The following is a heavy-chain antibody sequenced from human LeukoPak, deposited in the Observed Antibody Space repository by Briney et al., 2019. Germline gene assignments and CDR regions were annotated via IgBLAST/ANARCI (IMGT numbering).Heavy chain of an antibody. CDR1: GGTFSSYA. Sequence: SSVKDSCKASGGTFSSYAISWVRQAPGQGLEWMGGIIPIFGTANYAQKFQGRVTITTDESTSTAYMELSSLRSEDTAVYYCARGIAAAGAYYYYYYMDVWGKGTTVTVSS. D-gene: IGHD6-13*01. CDR3: ARGIAAAGAYYYYYYMDV. CDR2: IIPIFGTA. J-gene: IGHJ6*03. V-gene: IGHV1-69*05.